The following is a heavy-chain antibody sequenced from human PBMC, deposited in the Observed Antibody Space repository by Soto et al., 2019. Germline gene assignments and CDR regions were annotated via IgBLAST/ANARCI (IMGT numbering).Heavy chain of an antibody. CDR1: GFSLRTTGVG. CDR3: AHTWGLPFDY. V-gene: IGHV2-5*01. D-gene: IGHD3-16*01. Sequence: QITLKESGPTLVEPTQTLTLTCTYSGFSLRTTGVGVGWIRQPPGKALEWLGIIYWNDDKRYSPSLKNRFTLTSDISICHVVLTMTNMEAVDTATYYCAHTWGLPFDYWGQGTLVIVSS. J-gene: IGHJ4*02. CDR2: IYWNDDK.